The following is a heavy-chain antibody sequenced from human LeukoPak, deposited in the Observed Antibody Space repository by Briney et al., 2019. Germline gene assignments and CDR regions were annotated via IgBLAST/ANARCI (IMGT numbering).Heavy chain of an antibody. CDR2: IYYSGNT. CDR1: GGSISSRDHY. Sequence: SETLSLTCTVSGGSISSRDHYWGWIRPSPGKGLEWIGSIYYSGNTYYNPPLKSRVTISVDTSKNQFSLKLSSVTAADTAVYYCNRGTMVRGVITQFDPWGQGTLVTVSS. V-gene: IGHV4-39*07. D-gene: IGHD3-10*01. CDR3: NRGTMVRGVITQFDP. J-gene: IGHJ5*02.